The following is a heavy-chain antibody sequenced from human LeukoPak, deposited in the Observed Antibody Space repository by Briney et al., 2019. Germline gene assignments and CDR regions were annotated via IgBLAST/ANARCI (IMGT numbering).Heavy chain of an antibody. V-gene: IGHV4-39*07. CDR3: ARYYDFWSGYQEIWFDP. J-gene: IGHJ5*02. CDR1: GGSISSSSYY. D-gene: IGHD3-3*01. Sequence: PSETLSLTCTVSGGSISSSSYYWGWIRQPPGKGLEWIGSIYYSGSTYYNPSLKSRVTISVDTSKNQFSLKLSSVTAADTAVYYCARYYDFWSGYQEIWFDPWGQGTLVTVSS. CDR2: IYYSGST.